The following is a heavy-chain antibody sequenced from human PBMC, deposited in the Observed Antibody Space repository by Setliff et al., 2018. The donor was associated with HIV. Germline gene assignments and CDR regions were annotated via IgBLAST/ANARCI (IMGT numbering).Heavy chain of an antibody. CDR2: IYYIGGT. V-gene: IGHV4-59*11. D-gene: IGHD6-19*01. CDR3: ARVPYPADYYMDV. CDR1: GGSISSHY. Sequence: NPSETLSLTCSVSGGSISSHYWSWIRQPPGKGLELIGYIYYIGGTNYNPSLKSRVTISIDTSKSQFSLKLTSVSAADTAIYYCARVPYPADYYMDVWGKGTTVTVSS. J-gene: IGHJ6*03.